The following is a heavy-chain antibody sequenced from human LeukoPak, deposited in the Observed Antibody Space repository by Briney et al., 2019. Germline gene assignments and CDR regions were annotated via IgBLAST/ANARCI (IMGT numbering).Heavy chain of an antibody. CDR1: GFTFSSYG. V-gene: IGHV3-30*03. CDR2: ISYDGSNK. Sequence: GGSLRLSCAASGFTFSSYGMHWVRQAPGKGLEWVAVISYDGSNKYYADSVKGRFTISRDNSKNTLYLQMNSLRAEDTAVYYCARDHGGGYSGYDNFDYWGRGTLVTVSS. D-gene: IGHD5-12*01. J-gene: IGHJ4*02. CDR3: ARDHGGGYSGYDNFDY.